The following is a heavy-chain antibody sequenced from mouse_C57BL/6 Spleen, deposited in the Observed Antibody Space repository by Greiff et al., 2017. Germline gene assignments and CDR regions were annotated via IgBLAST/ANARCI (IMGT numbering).Heavy chain of an antibody. CDR3: AREGSSPHYAMDY. CDR2: IDPRGGGT. J-gene: IGHJ4*01. V-gene: IGHV1-72*01. CDR1: GYTFTSYW. D-gene: IGHD1-1*01. Sequence: QVQLLQPGAELVKPGASVKLSCKASGYTFTSYWMPWVKQRPGQGLEWIGRIDPRGGGTTYNQKFKSKATLTVDKPSSTAYMRLSSLTSEDAAVYYCAREGSSPHYAMDYWGQGTSVTVSS.